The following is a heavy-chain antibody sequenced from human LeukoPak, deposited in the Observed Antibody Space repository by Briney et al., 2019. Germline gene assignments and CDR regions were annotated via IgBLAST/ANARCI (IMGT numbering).Heavy chain of an antibody. D-gene: IGHD1-26*01. Sequence: PGGSLRLSCAPSEFTCYYYWMTWVRQAPGKGLEWVANIKQDGSEKYYADSVKGRFTISRDNAKNSLSLQMNSLRAEDTAVYYCARGYSGSYSGPFDYWGQGTLVTVSS. CDR2: IKQDGSEK. J-gene: IGHJ4*02. CDR3: ARGYSGSYSGPFDY. CDR1: EFTCYYYW. V-gene: IGHV3-7*04.